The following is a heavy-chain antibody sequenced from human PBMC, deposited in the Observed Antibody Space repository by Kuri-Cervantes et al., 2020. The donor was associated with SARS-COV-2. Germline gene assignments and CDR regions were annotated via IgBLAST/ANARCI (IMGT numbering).Heavy chain of an antibody. CDR1: GFTFSSYE. CDR2: ISGIGGGT. Sequence: ETLSLTCAASGFTFSSYEMNWVRQAPGKGLEWVSVISGIGGGTDYADSVKGRFTISRDNSKSTLYLQMNSLRAEDTAVYYCARDRGRYYGMDVWGQGTTVTVSS. J-gene: IGHJ6*02. CDR3: ARDRGRYYGMDV. D-gene: IGHD3-16*01. V-gene: IGHV3-23*01.